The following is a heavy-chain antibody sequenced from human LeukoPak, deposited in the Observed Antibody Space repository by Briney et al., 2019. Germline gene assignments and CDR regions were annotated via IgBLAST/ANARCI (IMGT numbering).Heavy chain of an antibody. V-gene: IGHV3-21*04. D-gene: IGHD1-26*01. CDR3: ASPSGSYPEGFDY. Sequence: GGSLRLSCAASGFTFNSYSMNWVRQAPGKGLEWVSSISSSSSYIYYADSVKGRFTISRDNAKNSLYLQMNSLRAEDTAVYYCASPSGSYPEGFDYWGQGTLVTVSS. J-gene: IGHJ4*02. CDR1: GFTFNSYS. CDR2: ISSSSSYI.